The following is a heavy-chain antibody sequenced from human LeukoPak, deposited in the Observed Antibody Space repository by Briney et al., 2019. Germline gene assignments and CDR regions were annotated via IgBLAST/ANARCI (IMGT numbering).Heavy chain of an antibody. J-gene: IGHJ4*02. D-gene: IGHD3-22*01. Sequence: PSETLSLTCTVSGGSISSYYWSWIQQPPGKGLEWIGYIYYSGSTNYNPSLKSRVTISVDTSKNQFSLKLTSVTAADTAVYYCARENSSGYLDYWGQGTLVTVSS. V-gene: IGHV4-59*01. CDR3: ARENSSGYLDY. CDR1: GGSISSYY. CDR2: IYYSGST.